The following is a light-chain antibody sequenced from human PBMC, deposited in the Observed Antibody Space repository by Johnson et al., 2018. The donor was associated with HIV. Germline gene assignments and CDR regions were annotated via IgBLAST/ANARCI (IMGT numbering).Light chain of an antibody. J-gene: IGLJ1*01. V-gene: IGLV1-51*01. CDR3: GTWDSSLSADV. CDR2: DNN. Sequence: QPPSVSAAPGQKVTISCSGSSSNIGNNYVSWYQQLPGTAPKLLIYDNNKRPSGIPDRFSGSKSGTSATLGITGLQTGAEADYYCGTWDSSLSADVFGTGTKVTVL. CDR1: SSNIGNNY.